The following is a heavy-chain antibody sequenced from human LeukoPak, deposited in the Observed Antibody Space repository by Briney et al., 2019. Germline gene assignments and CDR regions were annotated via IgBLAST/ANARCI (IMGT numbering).Heavy chain of an antibody. J-gene: IGHJ3*02. CDR2: INPNSGGT. Sequence: ASVKVSCKASGYTFTGSYMHWVRQAPGQGLEWMGWINPNSGGTNYAQKFQGRVTMTRDTSISTAYMELSRLRSDDTAVYYCARGMRGYEEDAFDIWGQGTMVTVSS. V-gene: IGHV1-2*02. CDR1: GYTFTGSY. CDR3: ARGMRGYEEDAFDI. D-gene: IGHD5-12*01.